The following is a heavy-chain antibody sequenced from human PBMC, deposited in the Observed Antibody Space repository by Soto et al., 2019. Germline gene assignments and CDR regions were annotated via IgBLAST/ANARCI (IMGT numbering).Heavy chain of an antibody. CDR2: IYYTGST. J-gene: IGHJ5*02. Sequence: SLTCTVSGGSISNYYWSWIRQPPGKGLEWIGYIYYTGSTNYNPSLKSRVTISVDTSKNQFSLKLSSVTAAGTAVYYCARYYCSSTSCYRWFDPWGQGALVTVSS. CDR1: GGSISNYY. CDR3: ARYYCSSTSCYRWFDP. D-gene: IGHD2-2*01. V-gene: IGHV4-59*08.